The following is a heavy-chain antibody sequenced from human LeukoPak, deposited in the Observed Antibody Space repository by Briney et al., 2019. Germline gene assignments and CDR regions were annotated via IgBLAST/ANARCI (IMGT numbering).Heavy chain of an antibody. CDR2: IYTSGST. CDR3: ARILGSSSWYYFDY. Sequence: SETLSLTCTVSGGSISYFYWSWIRQPAGKGLEWIGRIYTSGSTNYNPSLKSRVTMSVDTSKNQFSLKLSSVTAADTAVYYCARILGSSSWYYFDYWGQGTLVTVSS. J-gene: IGHJ4*02. CDR1: GGSISYFY. D-gene: IGHD6-13*01. V-gene: IGHV4-4*07.